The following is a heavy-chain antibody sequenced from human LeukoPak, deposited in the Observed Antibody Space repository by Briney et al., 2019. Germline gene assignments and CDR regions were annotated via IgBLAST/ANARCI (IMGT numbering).Heavy chain of an antibody. CDR1: GFTVSGDY. J-gene: IGHJ4*02. Sequence: GGSLRLSCAASGFTVSGDYMSWVRQAPGMGLEWVSVIYTAGSTSYADSVRGRFTISRDNSKNTLYLQMNSLRAEDTAVYFCAGGSSWHGLSFWGQGTLLTVSS. CDR3: AGGSSWHGLSF. CDR2: IYTAGST. D-gene: IGHD6-13*01. V-gene: IGHV3-53*01.